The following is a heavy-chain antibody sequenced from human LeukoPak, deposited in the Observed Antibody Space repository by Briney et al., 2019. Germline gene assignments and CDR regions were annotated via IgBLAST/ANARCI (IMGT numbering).Heavy chain of an antibody. CDR3: ATSVHYCNSASCYALADAFDI. Sequence: ATVKITCNASGYTFTDYYMHLVQHAPGKGHEWMGRVDPKDGITIYAEKFQGRVTFTADTSTDTVYMDLSSLRSEDTAVYYCATSVHYCNSASCYALADAFDIWGQGTMVTVSS. CDR1: GYTFTDYY. J-gene: IGHJ3*02. D-gene: IGHD2-2*01. CDR2: VDPKDGIT. V-gene: IGHV1-69-2*01.